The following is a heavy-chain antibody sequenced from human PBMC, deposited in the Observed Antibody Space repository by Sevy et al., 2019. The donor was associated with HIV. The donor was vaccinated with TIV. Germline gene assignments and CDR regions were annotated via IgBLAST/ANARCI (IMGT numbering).Heavy chain of an antibody. CDR1: GFSFSSDW. CDR3: ARLGVDGSSPQKNS. J-gene: IGHJ4*02. Sequence: GGSLRLSCTASGFSFSSDWMHWVRQAPGKGLMWVSHISPDGSTTRYADSVKGRFTSSRDNAKNTLFRQMNSLRAEDTAVYYCARLGVDGSSPQKNSWGQGAQVTVSS. CDR2: ISPDGSTT. V-gene: IGHV3-74*01. D-gene: IGHD2-15*01.